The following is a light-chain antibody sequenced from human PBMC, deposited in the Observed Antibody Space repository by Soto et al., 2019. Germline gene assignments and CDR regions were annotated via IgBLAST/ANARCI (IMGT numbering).Light chain of an antibody. CDR3: AAWDDSLSDRGVV. Sequence: QSVLTQPPSASGTPGQRVTIACSGSSSNIGSNYVYWYQQLPGTAPKLLIYRNNQRPSGVPDRFSGSKSSTSASLAISGLRSEDEADYYCAAWDDSLSDRGVVFGGGTKVTVL. J-gene: IGLJ2*01. CDR2: RNN. CDR1: SSNIGSNY. V-gene: IGLV1-47*01.